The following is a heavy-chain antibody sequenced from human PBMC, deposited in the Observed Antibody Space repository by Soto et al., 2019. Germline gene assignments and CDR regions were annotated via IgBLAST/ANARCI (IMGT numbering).Heavy chain of an antibody. J-gene: IGHJ4*02. CDR1: GYTFTGYY. CDR2: INPNTGGT. Sequence: ASVKVSCKASGYTFTGYYLHWVRQAPGQGLEWMGWINPNTGGTNYAQNFQGWVTMTRDTSISTAYMELSRLRYDDTAVYYCARAQAAMIVAMGFDYWGQGTLVTVSS. D-gene: IGHD3-22*01. CDR3: ARAQAAMIVAMGFDY. V-gene: IGHV1-2*04.